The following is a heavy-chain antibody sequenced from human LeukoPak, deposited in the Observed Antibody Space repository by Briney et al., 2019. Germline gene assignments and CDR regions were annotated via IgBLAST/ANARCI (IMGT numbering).Heavy chain of an antibody. D-gene: IGHD3-9*01. V-gene: IGHV3-33*01. CDR3: ARDLGDYDILTGYYRPYFFDY. CDR2: IWYDGSNK. J-gene: IGHJ4*02. Sequence: GRSLRLSCAASGFTFSSYGMHWVRQAPGKGLEWVAVIWYDGSNKFHADSVKGRFTISRDNSKNTVFLQMKSLRVEDTAVYFCARDLGDYDILTGYYRPYFFDYWGQGTLVTVYS. CDR1: GFTFSSYG.